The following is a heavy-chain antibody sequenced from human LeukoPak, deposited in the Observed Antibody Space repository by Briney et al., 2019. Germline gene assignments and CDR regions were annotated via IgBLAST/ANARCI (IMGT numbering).Heavy chain of an antibody. V-gene: IGHV1-69*04. J-gene: IGHJ3*02. CDR2: IIPILGIA. Sequence: SVKVSCKASGGTFSSYAISWVRQAPGQGLEWMGRIIPILGIANYAQKFQGRVTITADKSTSTAYMELSSLRSEDTAVYYCARGYDSSGYPEDDAFDIWGQGTVVTVSS. CDR3: ARGYDSSGYPEDDAFDI. CDR1: GGTFSSYA. D-gene: IGHD3-22*01.